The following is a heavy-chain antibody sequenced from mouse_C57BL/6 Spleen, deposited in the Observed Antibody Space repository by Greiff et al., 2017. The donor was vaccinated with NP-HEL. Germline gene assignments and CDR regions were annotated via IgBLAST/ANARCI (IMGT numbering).Heavy chain of an antibody. Sequence: VQLQQPGAELVMPGASVKLSCKASGYTFTSYWMHWVKQRPGQGLEWIGEIDPSDSYTNYNQKFKGKSTLTVDKSSSTAYMQLSSLTSEDSAVYYCAGGARSFAYWGQGTLVTVSA. CDR2: IDPSDSYT. D-gene: IGHD3-1*01. J-gene: IGHJ3*01. CDR1: GYTFTSYW. CDR3: AGGARSFAY. V-gene: IGHV1-69*01.